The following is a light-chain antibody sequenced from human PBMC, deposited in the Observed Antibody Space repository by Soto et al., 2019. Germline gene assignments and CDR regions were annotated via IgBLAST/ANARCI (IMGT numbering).Light chain of an antibody. CDR2: GNN. CDR1: SSNLGAPYD. J-gene: IGLJ1*01. CDR3: QSYDSSLSGYV. V-gene: IGLV1-40*01. Sequence: QSALTQPPSVSGAPGQTVIISCSGSSSNLGAPYDVNWFRQLPGTVPRLLIYGNNNRPSGVPDRFSGSKSGTSASLANTGLQAEDEADYYCQSYDSSLSGYVFGTGTKVTVL.